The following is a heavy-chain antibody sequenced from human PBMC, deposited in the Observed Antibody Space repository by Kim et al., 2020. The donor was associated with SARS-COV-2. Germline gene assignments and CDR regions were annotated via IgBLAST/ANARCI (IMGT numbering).Heavy chain of an antibody. J-gene: IGHJ4*02. V-gene: IGHV3-23*01. CDR2: ISSNGGST. CDR1: GFTFSSNT. CDR3: AKDDGYAGSHYY. D-gene: IGHD5-12*01. Sequence: GGSLRLSCAASGFTFSSNTMTWVRQAPGKGLEWVSLISSNGGSTYYADSVKGRFTISRDNSKNTLYLQMNSLRAEDTAIYYCAKDDGYAGSHYYWGQGTRVTVSS.